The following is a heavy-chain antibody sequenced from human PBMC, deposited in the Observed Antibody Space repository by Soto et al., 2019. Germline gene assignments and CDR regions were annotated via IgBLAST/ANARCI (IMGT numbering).Heavy chain of an antibody. V-gene: IGHV4-34*01. CDR1: GGSFSGYY. Sequence: SETLSLTCAVYGGSFSGYYWSWIRQPPGKGLEWIGEINHSGSTNYNPSLKSRVTISVDTSKNQFSLKLSSVTAADTAVYYCARAAVGYFDPWGQGIQVTVSS. CDR3: ARAAVGYFDP. J-gene: IGHJ5*02. CDR2: INHSGST. D-gene: IGHD2-8*01.